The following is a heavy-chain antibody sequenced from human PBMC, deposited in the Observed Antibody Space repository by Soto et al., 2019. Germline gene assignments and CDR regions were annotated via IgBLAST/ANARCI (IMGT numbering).Heavy chain of an antibody. CDR1: GFTFSRYA. CDR2: ISSNGGST. V-gene: IGHV3-64*01. J-gene: IGHJ4*02. Sequence: GGSLRLSCAASGFTFSRYAMHWVRQAPGKGLEYVSAISSNGGSTYYANSVKGRFTISRDNSKNTLYLQMGSLRAEDMAVYYCAGDPWAADYWGQGTLVTVSS. D-gene: IGHD3-16*01. CDR3: AGDPWAADY.